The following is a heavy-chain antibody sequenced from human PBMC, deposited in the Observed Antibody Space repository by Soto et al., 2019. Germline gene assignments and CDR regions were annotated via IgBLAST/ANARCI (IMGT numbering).Heavy chain of an antibody. D-gene: IGHD3-22*01. CDR3: ALRSMAVVPEY. V-gene: IGHV4-59*01. Sequence: QVQLQESGPGLVKPSETLSLTCAVSGDSXXSYYCMWIRQPPGKGLESIGYLYYGRSANYNPSLKSRVTLSVDTSTNQCSLTLSSMTAADTAVYYCALRSMAVVPEYWGQGTLVTVSS. J-gene: IGHJ4*02. CDR1: GDSXXSYY. CDR2: LYYGRSA.